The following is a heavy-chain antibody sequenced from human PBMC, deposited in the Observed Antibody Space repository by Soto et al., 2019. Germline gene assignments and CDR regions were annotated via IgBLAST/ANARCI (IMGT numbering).Heavy chain of an antibody. CDR1: GFPFDIYT. J-gene: IGHJ4*02. CDR2: IGGSGGGT. D-gene: IGHD1-1*01. V-gene: IGHV3-23*01. Sequence: DVQLLESGGGLVQPGKSLKLSCAASGFPFDIYTMSWVRQAPGKGLEWVSLIGGSGGGTNYAASVRGRFTNTRDNSKNTLYLHMRSLRPEDTAMYYCVNTRGLIDYWGQGTLVTVSS. CDR3: VNTRGLIDY.